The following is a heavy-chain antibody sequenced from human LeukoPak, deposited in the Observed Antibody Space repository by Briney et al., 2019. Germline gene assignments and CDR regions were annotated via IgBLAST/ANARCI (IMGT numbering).Heavy chain of an antibody. D-gene: IGHD3-22*01. CDR3: AETRRRDYYDSSGYYGNDGSWWFDP. V-gene: IGHV3-23*01. CDR1: GFTFSGYA. CDR2: ISGSGGST. J-gene: IGHJ5*02. Sequence: QPGGSLRLSCAASGFTFSGYAMSWVRQAPGKGLEWVSAISGSGGSTYYADSVKGRLTISRDNSKNTLYLQMNSLRAEDTAVYYCAETRRRDYYDSSGYYGNDGSWWFDPWGQGTLVTVSS.